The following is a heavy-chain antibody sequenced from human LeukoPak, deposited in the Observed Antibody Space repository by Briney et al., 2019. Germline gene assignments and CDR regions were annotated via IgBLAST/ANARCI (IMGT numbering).Heavy chain of an antibody. CDR2: IYHSGST. V-gene: IGHV4-38-2*02. CDR3: ARHHPYYYDSSGSN. J-gene: IGHJ4*02. CDR1: GYSISSGYY. Sequence: SETLSLTCTVSGYSISSGYYWGWIRQPPGKGLEWIGSIYHSGSTYYNPSLKSRVTISVDTSKNQFSLKLSSVTAADTAVYYCARHHPYYYDSSGSNWGQGTLVTVSS. D-gene: IGHD3-22*01.